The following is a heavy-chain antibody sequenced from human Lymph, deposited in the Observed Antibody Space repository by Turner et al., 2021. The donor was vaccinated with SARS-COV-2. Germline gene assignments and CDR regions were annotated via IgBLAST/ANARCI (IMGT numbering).Heavy chain of an antibody. CDR1: GFTFSSYT. V-gene: IGHV3-23*01. Sequence: EVQLLESGGGLVQPGGSLRLSCAASGFTFSSYTMSWVRQDPGKGLGWVSAISGSGASTYYADSVKGRFTISRDNSKNTLYLQMNSLRVEDTAVYYCAKDGYDGIYCGGGSCYSGWFDPWGQGTLVTVSS. CDR3: AKDGYDGIYCGGGSCYSGWFDP. D-gene: IGHD2-15*01. CDR2: ISGSGAST. J-gene: IGHJ5*02.